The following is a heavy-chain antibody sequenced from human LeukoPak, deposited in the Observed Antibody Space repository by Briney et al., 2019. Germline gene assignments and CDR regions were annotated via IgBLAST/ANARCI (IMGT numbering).Heavy chain of an antibody. J-gene: IGHJ6*02. CDR1: GYTFTGYY. D-gene: IGHD3-10*01. CDR3: GRRRITMVRGAPGYYGMDV. Sequence: GASVKVSCKASGYTFTGYYMHWVRQAPGQGLEWMRWINPNSGGTNYAQKFQGRVTMTRDTSISTAYMELSRLRSDDTAVYYCGRRRITMVRGAPGYYGMDVWGQGTTVTVSS. CDR2: INPNSGGT. V-gene: IGHV1-2*02.